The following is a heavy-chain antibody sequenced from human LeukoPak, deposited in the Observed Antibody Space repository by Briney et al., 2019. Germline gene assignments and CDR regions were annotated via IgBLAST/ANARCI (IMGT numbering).Heavy chain of an antibody. CDR1: GFXLSGHW. J-gene: IGHJ5*02. Sequence: GGSLRLSCVASGFXLSGHWIHWVRQAPGKGLVWVSRIHSDESTTVYADSVKGRFTISRDNAKNTLYLQMNSLTAEDTAVYYCARSDWFDPWGQGTLVTVSS. CDR3: ARSDWFDP. CDR2: IHSDESTT. V-gene: IGHV3-74*01.